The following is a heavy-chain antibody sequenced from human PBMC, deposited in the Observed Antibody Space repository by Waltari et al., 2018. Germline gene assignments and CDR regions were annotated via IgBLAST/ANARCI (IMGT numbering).Heavy chain of an antibody. CDR3: TTGGVKGPHDAFDI. CDR2: IKRETDGGTT. J-gene: IGHJ3*02. CDR1: GFTFSRYW. V-gene: IGHV3-15*01. D-gene: IGHD2-8*01. Sequence: VQLVDSGGGLVKPGGSLSLSCAAHGFTFSRYWMSWVRRAPGKGLVWSGRIKRETDGGTTDYAAPVKGRFTISRDDSKNTLYLQLNSLKTEDTVVYYCTTGGVKGPHDAFDIWGQGAMVTVSS.